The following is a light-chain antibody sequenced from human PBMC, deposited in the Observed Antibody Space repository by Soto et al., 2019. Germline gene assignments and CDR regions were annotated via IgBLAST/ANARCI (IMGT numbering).Light chain of an antibody. CDR2: EGS. J-gene: IGLJ1*01. CDR1: SSDVGSYNL. V-gene: IGLV2-23*01. CDR3: SSYAGSSTWV. Sequence: QSVLTQPASVSGSPGQSITISCTGTSSDVGSYNLVSWYQQHPGKAPKLMIYEGSKRPSGVSNRFSGSKSGNTASLTISGLQAEDEADYYCSSYAGSSTWVFGTGTKLTVL.